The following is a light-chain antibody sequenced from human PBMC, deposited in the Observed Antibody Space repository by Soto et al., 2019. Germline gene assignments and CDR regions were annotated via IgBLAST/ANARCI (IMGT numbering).Light chain of an antibody. CDR2: GNN. J-gene: IGLJ3*02. CDR1: SSNIGAAYD. Sequence: QSLLTQPPSVSGAPGQKVTISCTRSSSNIGAAYDVHWYQHLPGTAPKLLIYGNNNRPSGVPDRFSGSKSGTSASLAITGLQAEDEAEYYCQSYDSSRSGWVFGGGTKLTVL. CDR3: QSYDSSRSGWV. V-gene: IGLV1-40*01.